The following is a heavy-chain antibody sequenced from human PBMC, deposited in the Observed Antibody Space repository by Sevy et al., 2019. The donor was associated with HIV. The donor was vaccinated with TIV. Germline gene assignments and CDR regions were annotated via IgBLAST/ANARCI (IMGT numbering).Heavy chain of an antibody. CDR2: INPNSGAT. V-gene: IGHV1-2*02. CDR1: GYTFTGHY. J-gene: IGHJ4*02. Sequence: ASVKVSCKASGYTFTGHYIHWVRQAPGQGLEWMELINPNSGATKYAQKFQGRVTMIRDTSISAAYMDLSGLRSDDTAVYYCARGNMITFGRVIATFDAWGRGTQVTVSS. D-gene: IGHD3-16*02. CDR3: ARGNMITFGRVIATFDA.